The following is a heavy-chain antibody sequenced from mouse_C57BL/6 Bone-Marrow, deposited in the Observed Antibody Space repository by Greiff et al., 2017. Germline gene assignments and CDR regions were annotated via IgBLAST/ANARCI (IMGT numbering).Heavy chain of an antibody. Sequence: EVQLQQSGPVLVKPGASVTMSCKASGYTFTDYNMTWVKQSHGKSLEWIGVINLYNGGTSYNQKFKGKATLTVGKSSSTAYMELNSLTSEDSAVYYCARDGYYVDWYFDVWGTGTTVTVSS. CDR2: INLYNGGT. D-gene: IGHD2-3*01. CDR1: GYTFTDYN. V-gene: IGHV1-19*01. J-gene: IGHJ1*03. CDR3: ARDGYYVDWYFDV.